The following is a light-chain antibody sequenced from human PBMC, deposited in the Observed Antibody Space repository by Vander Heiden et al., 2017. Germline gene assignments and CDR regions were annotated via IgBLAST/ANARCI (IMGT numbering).Light chain of an antibody. CDR1: SGSIASNY. J-gene: IGLJ3*02. V-gene: IGLV6-57*01. CDR3: QSYDSSNHWV. CDR2: EDN. Sequence: PMSALPSYTVTISCTRSSGSIASNYVQWYQQRPGSSPTTVIYEDNQRPSGVPDRFSGSIDSSSNSASLTISGLKTEDEADYYCQSYDSSNHWVFGGGTKLTVL.